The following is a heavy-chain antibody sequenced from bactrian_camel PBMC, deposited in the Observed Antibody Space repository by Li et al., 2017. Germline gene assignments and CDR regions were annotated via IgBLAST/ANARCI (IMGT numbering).Heavy chain of an antibody. Sequence: VQLVESGGGSVQAGGSLRLSCAASGSTYSRSCMGWVRQAPGKERERVAGIWSGTGSTYYADSVKGRFTISQDAAKNTVYLQMNNLKPEDTGLYNCATCLVVAGEYEYNYWGQGTQVTVS. CDR1: GSTYSRSC. CDR2: IWSGTGST. D-gene: IGHD6*01. CDR3: ATCLVVAGEYEYNY. J-gene: IGHJ4*01. V-gene: IGHV3S40*01.